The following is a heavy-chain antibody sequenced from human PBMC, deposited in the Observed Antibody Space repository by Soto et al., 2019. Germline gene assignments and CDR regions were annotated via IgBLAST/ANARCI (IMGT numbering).Heavy chain of an antibody. CDR2: ISHSGDT. D-gene: IGHD5-18*01. CDR1: GGSLSGYY. Sequence: PAETLSLTCVVYGGSLSGYYWSWVRQPPGKGLEWIGEISHSGDTNYNPSLKGRFTISVDTSKNQFSLKVSSVTAADTAVYYCARRSLRIPLVRKDCFDPWGQGTLVTVSS. V-gene: IGHV4-34*01. CDR3: ARRSLRIPLVRKDCFDP. J-gene: IGHJ5*02.